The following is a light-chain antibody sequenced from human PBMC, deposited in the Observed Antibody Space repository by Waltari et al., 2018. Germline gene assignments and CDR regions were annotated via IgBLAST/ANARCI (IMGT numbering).Light chain of an antibody. CDR2: VAS. CDR1: QSISSS. Sequence: IQMTQSPSSLSASVGDRVTITCRASQSISSSLNWYQQIPGKDPKLLIYVASNLQSGVPSRFSGSGSGTDFSLTISSLQPEDFATYYCQQSYITTYTFGQGTKLEIK. V-gene: IGKV1-39*01. J-gene: IGKJ2*01. CDR3: QQSYITTYT.